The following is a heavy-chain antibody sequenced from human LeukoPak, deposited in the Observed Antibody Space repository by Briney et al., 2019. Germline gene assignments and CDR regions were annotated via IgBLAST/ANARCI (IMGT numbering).Heavy chain of an antibody. D-gene: IGHD2-15*01. CDR1: GGSISSYY. CDR3: ASGNCSGGSCYSGY. CDR2: IYYSGST. V-gene: IGHV4-59*01. J-gene: IGHJ4*02. Sequence: PSENLSRTCTVSGGSISSYYWSWIRQPPGQGLEWIGYIYYSGSTNYNRSLESRVTIAVDPSKNQFSLKLGSVTAADTAVYYCASGNCSGGSCYSGYWGQGTLVTVSS.